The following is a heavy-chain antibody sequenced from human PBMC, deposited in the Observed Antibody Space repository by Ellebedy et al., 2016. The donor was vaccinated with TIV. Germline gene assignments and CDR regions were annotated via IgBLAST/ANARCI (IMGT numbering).Heavy chain of an antibody. CDR2: IKQDGRDK. CDR3: ARRYCTISRCFAASWASLDM. V-gene: IGHV3-7*01. D-gene: IGHD2-2*01. CDR1: GSTFSSYW. Sequence: PSETLSLTCADPGSTFSSYWMTWVRQPPGKGLEWVANIKQDGRDKYYVDSVRGRFTISRDNAKNSLYLQMNSLTVEDTAVYYCARRYCTISRCFAASWASLDMWGQGTMVTVSS. J-gene: IGHJ3*02.